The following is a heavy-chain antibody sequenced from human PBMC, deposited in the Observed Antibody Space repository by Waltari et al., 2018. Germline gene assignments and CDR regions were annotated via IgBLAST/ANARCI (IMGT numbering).Heavy chain of an antibody. CDR2: IVPVLDST. CDR1: GGTFISNA. V-gene: IGHV1-69*04. J-gene: IGHJ2*01. CDR3: ARWRVYDFWSGDYTVQSRNRFFDL. Sequence: QVQLVQSGAEVKKPGSSVKVACKASGGTFISNAFSWVRQAPGTGLEWMGRIVPVLDSTNYAQKFQGRVAITADKSTSTTYLELSSLRSEDTAVYYCARWRVYDFWSGDYTVQSRNRFFDLWGRGTLVTVSS. D-gene: IGHD3-3*01.